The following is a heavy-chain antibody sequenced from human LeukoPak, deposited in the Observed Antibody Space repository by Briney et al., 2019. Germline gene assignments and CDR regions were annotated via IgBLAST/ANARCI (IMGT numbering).Heavy chain of an antibody. V-gene: IGHV3-74*01. J-gene: IGHJ5*02. CDR3: ARGRRYCSSTSCYLWFDP. CDR2: INSDGSST. CDR1: GFTFSSYW. D-gene: IGHD2-2*01. Sequence: GGSLRLSCAASGFTFSSYWMHWVRQAPGKGLVWVSRINSDGSSTSYAASVKGRFTISRDNAKNTLYLQMNSLRAEDTAVYYCARGRRYCSSTSCYLWFDPWGQGTLVTVSS.